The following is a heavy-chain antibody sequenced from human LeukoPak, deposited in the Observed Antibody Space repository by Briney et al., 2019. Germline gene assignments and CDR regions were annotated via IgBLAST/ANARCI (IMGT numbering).Heavy chain of an antibody. CDR1: GYTFTGYF. Sequence: ASVKVSCKASGYTFTGYFIHWVRQAPGQGLEWMGWINPNSGGTNYAQKFQGRVTMTRDTSIITAYMELSRLSSDDTAVYYCARDQRYDSSGYPFDFWGQGTLVTVSS. D-gene: IGHD3-22*01. CDR2: INPNSGGT. CDR3: ARDQRYDSSGYPFDF. J-gene: IGHJ4*02. V-gene: IGHV1-2*02.